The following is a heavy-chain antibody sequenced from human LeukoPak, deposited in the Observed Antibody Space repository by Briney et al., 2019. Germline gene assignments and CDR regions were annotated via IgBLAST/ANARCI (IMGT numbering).Heavy chain of an antibody. Sequence: SETLSLTCTVSGGSISGYYWGWIRQPPGKGLEWIGSIYYSGSTYYNPSLKSRVTISVDTSKNQFSLKLSSVTAADTAVYYCARGFQVGHYGSGSHRYFQHWGQGTLVTVSS. CDR1: GGSISGYY. J-gene: IGHJ1*01. V-gene: IGHV4-39*07. D-gene: IGHD3-10*01. CDR2: IYYSGST. CDR3: ARGFQVGHYGSGSHRYFQH.